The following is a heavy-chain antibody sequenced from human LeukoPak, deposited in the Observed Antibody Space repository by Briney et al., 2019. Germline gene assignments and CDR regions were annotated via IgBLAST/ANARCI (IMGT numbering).Heavy chain of an antibody. CDR2: IKSKTDGGTT. V-gene: IGHV3-15*01. CDR1: GFTFNNAC. CDR3: TIDLALYRSAPYI. J-gene: IGHJ4*02. D-gene: IGHD6-19*01. Sequence: SGGSLILSCAASGFTFNNACMSWVRQAPGKGLEWVGRIKSKTDGGTTDYAAPVKGRFTISRDDSKNTLYLQMNSLKTEDTAVYYCTIDLALYRSAPYIWGQGTLVTVSS.